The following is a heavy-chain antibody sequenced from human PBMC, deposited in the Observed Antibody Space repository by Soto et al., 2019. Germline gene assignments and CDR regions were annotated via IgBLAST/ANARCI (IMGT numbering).Heavy chain of an antibody. Sequence: SLQVSCKASGYTFTGYYMHWVRQAPGQGLEWMGWINPNSGGTNYAQKFQGRVTMTGDTSISTAYMELSRLRSDDTAVYYCARVATWQKQVNWFDPWGQGTRVTV. CDR3: ARVATWQKQVNWFDP. CDR1: GYTFTGYY. CDR2: INPNSGGT. J-gene: IGHJ5*02. D-gene: IGHD5-12*01. V-gene: IGHV1-2*02.